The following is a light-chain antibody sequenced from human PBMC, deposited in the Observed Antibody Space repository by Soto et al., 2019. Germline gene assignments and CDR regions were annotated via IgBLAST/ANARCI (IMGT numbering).Light chain of an antibody. V-gene: IGKV3-15*01. CDR1: QGIGDT. Sequence: VRRDSPSRLWFSPGAGVTLSCLATQGIGDTLAWYQQKPGQAPRFLIYGASTRATGIPARFSGSGSGTEFTLTISSLESEDFALYYCQHFSSYPRTFDGGTKVDI. CDR3: QHFSSYPRT. J-gene: IGKJ4*01. CDR2: GAS.